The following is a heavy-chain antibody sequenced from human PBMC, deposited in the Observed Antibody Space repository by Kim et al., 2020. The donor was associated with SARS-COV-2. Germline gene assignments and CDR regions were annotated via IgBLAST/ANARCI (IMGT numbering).Heavy chain of an antibody. J-gene: IGHJ4*02. Sequence: SETLSLTCTVSGVSISSDYWSWIRQPAGKGLEWIGRIYTSGNTNYNPSLKSRVSMSVDTSKNQFSLKLGSVTAADTAVYYCASPLGYWGQGTLVIVSS. V-gene: IGHV4-4*07. CDR3: ASPLGY. CDR1: GVSISSDY. CDR2: IYTSGNT.